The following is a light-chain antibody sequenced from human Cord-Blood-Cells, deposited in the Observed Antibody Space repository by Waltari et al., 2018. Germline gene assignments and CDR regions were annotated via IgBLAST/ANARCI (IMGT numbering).Light chain of an antibody. CDR3: QQSYSTPIT. CDR1: QSISSY. Sequence: DIQMNQSPSSLSASVGDRVTNTCRASQSISSYLNWYQKKPGKAPKLLIYAASSLQSGVPSRYSGSGSGTDFTLTISSLQPEDFATYYCQQSYSTPITFGQGTRLEIK. V-gene: IGKV1-39*01. CDR2: AAS. J-gene: IGKJ5*01.